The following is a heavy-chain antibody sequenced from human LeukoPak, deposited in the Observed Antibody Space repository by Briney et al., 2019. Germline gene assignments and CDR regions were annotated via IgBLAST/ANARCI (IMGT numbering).Heavy chain of an antibody. Sequence: PETLPLTCTVSGGSISSYYWSWIRQPPGKGLEWIGYIYYSGSTNYNPSLKSRVTISVDTSKNQFSLKLSSVTAADTAVYYCARVDPDSSSTLEVFDYWGQGTLSPSPQ. CDR2: IYYSGST. J-gene: IGHJ4*02. CDR1: GGSISSYY. D-gene: IGHD6-6*01. V-gene: IGHV4-59*01. CDR3: ARVDPDSSSTLEVFDY.